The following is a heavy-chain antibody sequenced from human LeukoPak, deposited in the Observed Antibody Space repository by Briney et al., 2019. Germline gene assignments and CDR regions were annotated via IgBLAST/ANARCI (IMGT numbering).Heavy chain of an antibody. J-gene: IGHJ4*02. V-gene: IGHV3-21*01. CDR2: ISSSSSYI. CDR3: ASSGSGSYYGTFDY. CDR1: GFTFDDYA. Sequence: PGGSLRLSCAASGFTFDDYAMHWVRQAPGKGLEWVSSISSSSSYIYYADSVKGRFTISRDNAKNSLYLQMNSLRAEDTAVYYCASSGSGSYYGTFDYWGQGTLVTVSS. D-gene: IGHD3-10*01.